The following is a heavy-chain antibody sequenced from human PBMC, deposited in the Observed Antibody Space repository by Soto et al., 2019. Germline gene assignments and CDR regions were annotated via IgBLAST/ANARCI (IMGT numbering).Heavy chain of an antibody. Sequence: QVQLQQWGAGLLKPSETLSLTCAVYGGSFSGYYWSWIRQPPGKGLEWIGEINHSGSTNYNPYLKSRVTISVDTSKNQFSLKLSSVTAADTAVYSCARGRRFGVRYWFDPWGQGTLVTVSS. D-gene: IGHD3-10*01. V-gene: IGHV4-34*01. CDR2: INHSGST. CDR3: ARGRRFGVRYWFDP. CDR1: GGSFSGYY. J-gene: IGHJ5*02.